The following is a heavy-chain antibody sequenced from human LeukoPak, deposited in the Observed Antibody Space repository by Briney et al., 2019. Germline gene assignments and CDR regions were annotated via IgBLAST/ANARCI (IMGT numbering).Heavy chain of an antibody. V-gene: IGHV3-23*01. J-gene: IGHJ4*02. CDR1: GFTFSSYA. D-gene: IGHD2-2*01. CDR3: AKDAPVNIVVVPAANS. Sequence: PGGSLRLSCAASGFTFSSYAMSWVRQAPGKELEWVSAVSGSGGSTYYADSVKGRFTISSDNSKNTLYLQMNSLRAEDTAVYYCAKDAPVNIVVVPAANSWGQGTLVTVSS. CDR2: VSGSGGST.